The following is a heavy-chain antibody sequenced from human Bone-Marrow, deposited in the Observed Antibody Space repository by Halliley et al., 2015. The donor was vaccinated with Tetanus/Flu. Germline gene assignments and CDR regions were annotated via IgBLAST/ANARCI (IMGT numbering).Heavy chain of an antibody. V-gene: IGHV3-53*01. J-gene: IGHJ3*02. CDR2: TDFGGST. CDR3: ARNKARSWADALDI. Sequence: SVTDFGGSTKYADPLKGRFPGSRDNSKNPLYLQMTSLGGDGTAVYYCARNKARSWADALDIWGQGTMVTVSS. D-gene: IGHD3-10*01.